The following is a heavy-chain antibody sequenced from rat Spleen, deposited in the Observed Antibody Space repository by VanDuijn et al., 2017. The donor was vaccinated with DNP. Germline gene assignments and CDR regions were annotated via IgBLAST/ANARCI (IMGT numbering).Heavy chain of an antibody. CDR2: INSAGST. Sequence: EVQLQESGPGLVKPSQSLSFTCSVTGFSITRSYRWNWIRKFPGSKLEWMGYINSAGSTNYNPSLKSRISITRDTSKNQFFLQVNSVTTEDTATYYCARLGTQGFTYWGQGTLVTVSS. J-gene: IGHJ3*01. CDR1: GFSITRSYR. V-gene: IGHV3-3*01. D-gene: IGHD1-5*01. CDR3: ARLGTQGFTY.